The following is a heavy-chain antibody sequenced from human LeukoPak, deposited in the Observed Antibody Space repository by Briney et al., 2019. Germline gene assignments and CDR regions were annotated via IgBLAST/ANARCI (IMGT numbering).Heavy chain of an antibody. D-gene: IGHD2-2*01. J-gene: IGHJ6*02. V-gene: IGHV1-2*02. CDR3: ARVGGYCTTTSCSYGLDV. Sequence: ASMKVSCKASGYSFTDYYMHWVRQAPGQGRQWMGWINPYSGDTNYAQKFQGRVTMTRDTSISTAYMELSRLSSDDTAVFYCARVGGYCTTTSCSYGLDVWGQGTTVTVSS. CDR1: GYSFTDYY. CDR2: INPYSGDT.